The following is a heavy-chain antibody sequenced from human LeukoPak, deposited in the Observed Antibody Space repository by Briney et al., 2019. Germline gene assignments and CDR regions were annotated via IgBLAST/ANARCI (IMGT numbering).Heavy chain of an antibody. CDR3: ARGGGQKVADYDFWSGYPPTRGIWFDP. D-gene: IGHD3-3*01. Sequence: SETLSLTCAVYGGSFSGYYWSWIRQPPGKGLEWIGEINHSGSTNYNPSLKSRVTRSVDTSKNQFSLKLSSVTAADTAVYYCARGGGQKVADYDFWSGYPPTRGIWFDPWGQGTLVTVSS. J-gene: IGHJ5*02. V-gene: IGHV4-34*01. CDR1: GGSFSGYY. CDR2: INHSGST.